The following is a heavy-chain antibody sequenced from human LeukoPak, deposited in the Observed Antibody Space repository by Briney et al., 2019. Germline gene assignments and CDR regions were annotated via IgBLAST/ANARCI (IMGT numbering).Heavy chain of an antibody. CDR1: GFTFSSYS. D-gene: IGHD3-22*01. Sequence: PGGSPRLSCAASGFTFSSYSMNWVRQAPGKGLEWVSSISSSSSYIYYADSVKGRFTISRDNAKNSLYLQMNSLRAEDTAVYYCARGGRYYDSSGPPASGYWGQGTLVTVSS. CDR3: ARGGRYYDSSGPPASGY. V-gene: IGHV3-21*01. CDR2: ISSSSSYI. J-gene: IGHJ4*02.